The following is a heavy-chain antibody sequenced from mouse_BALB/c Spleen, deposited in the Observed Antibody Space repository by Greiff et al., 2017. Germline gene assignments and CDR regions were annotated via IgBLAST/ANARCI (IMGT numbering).Heavy chain of an antibody. CDR1: GFSLTGYG. V-gene: IGHV2-6-7*01. CDR3: AREFGTHYYAMDY. CDR2: IWGDGST. D-gene: IGHD1-1*02. J-gene: IGHJ4*01. Sequence: VMLVESGPGLVAPSQSLSITCTVSGFSLTGYGVNWVRQPPGKGLEWLGMIWGDGSTDYNSALKSRLSISKDNSKSQVFLKMNSLQTDDTARYYCAREFGTHYYAMDYWGQGTSVTVSS.